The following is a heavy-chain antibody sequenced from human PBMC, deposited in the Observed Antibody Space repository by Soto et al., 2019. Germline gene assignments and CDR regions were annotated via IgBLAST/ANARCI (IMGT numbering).Heavy chain of an antibody. CDR2: ISGGSTYI. D-gene: IGHD3-22*01. J-gene: IGHJ4*02. V-gene: IGHV3-21*05. Sequence: RSLRLSCSASVFTFNIYGMHWIRQAPGKGLEWVSYISGGSTYINNADSVKGRFTISRDNAKNSLYLQLNSLRAEDTALYYCARGGFDSSGYYVFYFDSWGQGTLVTVSS. CDR3: ARGGFDSSGYYVFYFDS. CDR1: VFTFNIYG.